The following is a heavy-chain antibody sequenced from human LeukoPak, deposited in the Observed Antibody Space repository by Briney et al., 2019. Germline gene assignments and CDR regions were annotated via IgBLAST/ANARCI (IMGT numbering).Heavy chain of an antibody. D-gene: IGHD2-2*02. CDR1: GGSVSSGSYY. Sequence: SETLSLTCTVSGGSVSSGSYYWSWIRQPPGQGLEWIGYIYYSGSTNYNPSLKSRVTISVDTSKNQFSLKLSSVTAADTAVYYCARSDRVPAAIVGYYGMDVWGKGTTVTVSS. CDR3: ARSDRVPAAIVGYYGMDV. CDR2: IYYSGST. V-gene: IGHV4-61*01. J-gene: IGHJ6*04.